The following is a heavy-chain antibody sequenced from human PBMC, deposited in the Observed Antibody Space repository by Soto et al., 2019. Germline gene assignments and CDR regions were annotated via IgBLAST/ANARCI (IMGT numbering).Heavy chain of an antibody. V-gene: IGHV3-30*18. Sequence: PGGSLRLSCAASGVTFSSYGMPWVRQAPGKGLEWVAVISYDGSNNYYADSVKGRFTISRDNSKSTLYLQMNSLRAEDTAVYYIAKEMYERIRTGTTGFDCWGHGTLAIGSS. CDR2: ISYDGSNN. D-gene: IGHD1-7*01. CDR1: GVTFSSYG. CDR3: AKEMYERIRTGTTGFDC. J-gene: IGHJ4*01.